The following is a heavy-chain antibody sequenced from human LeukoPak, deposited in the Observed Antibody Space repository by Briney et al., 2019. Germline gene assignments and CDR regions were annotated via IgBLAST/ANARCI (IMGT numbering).Heavy chain of an antibody. J-gene: IGHJ5*02. CDR1: GFTFSTYS. CDR3: APGPPYVT. V-gene: IGHV3-21*01. D-gene: IGHD3-16*01. CDR2: ISSSSNYI. Sequence: GGSLRLSCAASGFTFSTYSMNWVRQAPGKGLEWVSSISSSSNYIYYADSVKGRITISRDNAKDSLYLQMNSLRAEDTAVYYCAPGPPYVTWGQGTLVTVSS.